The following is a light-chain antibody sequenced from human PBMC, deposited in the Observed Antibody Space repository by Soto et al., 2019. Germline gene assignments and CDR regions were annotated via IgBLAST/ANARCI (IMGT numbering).Light chain of an antibody. J-gene: IGKJ1*01. V-gene: IGKV4-1*01. CDR1: QTVLDSSNNKDY. CDR3: QQYYSTPRT. Sequence: DIVMTQSPDSLAVSLGERATINCKSSQTVLDSSNNKDYLTWYQQKPGQPPKLLIYWASTREFGVPDLFSGSESGTDFTLTISSLRGEDGALKCCQQYYSTPRTLGHGPKVEI. CDR2: WAS.